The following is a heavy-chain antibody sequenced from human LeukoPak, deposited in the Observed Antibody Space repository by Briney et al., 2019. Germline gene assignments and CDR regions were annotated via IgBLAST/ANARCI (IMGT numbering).Heavy chain of an antibody. Sequence: GGSLRLSCAASGFTFSSYAMHWVRQAPGKGLEWVAVISYDGSNKYYADSVKGRFTISRDNSKNTLYLQMNSLRAEDTAVYYCAKSADSKYYYDSSGYFDYWGQGTLVTVSS. CDR1: GFTFSSYA. CDR3: AKSADSKYYYDSSGYFDY. V-gene: IGHV3-30*04. CDR2: ISYDGSNK. J-gene: IGHJ4*02. D-gene: IGHD3-22*01.